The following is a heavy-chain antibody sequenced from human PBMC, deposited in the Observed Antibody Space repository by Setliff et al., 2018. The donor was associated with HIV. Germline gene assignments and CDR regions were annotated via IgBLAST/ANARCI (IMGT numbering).Heavy chain of an antibody. CDR3: TKGARAPDY. Sequence: GGSLRLSCTTSGFTFGDYAVSWVRQAPGKGLEWVGFIGSTAYGGPPEYAASVKGRFTISRDNPKSIAYLQMDSLKTEDTAVYFCTKGARAPDYWGQGSLVTVSS. CDR1: GFTFGDYA. V-gene: IGHV3-49*04. J-gene: IGHJ4*02. CDR2: IGSTAYGGPP.